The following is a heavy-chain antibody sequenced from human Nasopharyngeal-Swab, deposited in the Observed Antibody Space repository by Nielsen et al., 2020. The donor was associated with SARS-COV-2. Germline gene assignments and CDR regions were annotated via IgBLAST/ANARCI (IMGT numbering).Heavy chain of an antibody. V-gene: IGHV1-2*06. D-gene: IGHD1-20*01. CDR2: INPNSGNT. CDR3: AREGIEHNWNGDRYYYGMDV. Sequence: WVRQAPGQGLEWLGRINPNSGNTNFAQNFQGRVAMTRDTSVATGYMELSSLRSDDTAVYYCAREGIEHNWNGDRYYYGMDVWGQGTTVTVSS. J-gene: IGHJ6*02.